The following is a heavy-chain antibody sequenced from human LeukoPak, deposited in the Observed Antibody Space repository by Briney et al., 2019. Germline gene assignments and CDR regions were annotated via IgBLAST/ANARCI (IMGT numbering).Heavy chain of an antibody. CDR2: ISFDGSAK. D-gene: IGHD3-10*01. V-gene: IGHV3-30*03. CDR1: GFTFSNYG. J-gene: IGHJ4*02. CDR3: ASNLWFGELLNNY. Sequence: GRSLRLSCAASGFTFSNYGMHWVRQAPGKGLEWVSVISFDGSAKYYADSVKGRFTISRDNSKNTLYLQMTSLRAEDTAVYYCASNLWFGELLNNYWGQGTLVTVSS.